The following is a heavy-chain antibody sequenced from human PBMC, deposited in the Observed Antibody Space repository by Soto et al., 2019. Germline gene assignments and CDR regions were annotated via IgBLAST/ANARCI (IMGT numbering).Heavy chain of an antibody. CDR2: INAGNGNT. D-gene: IGHD1-26*01. CDR3: ARRLGLYYFDY. J-gene: IGHJ4*02. V-gene: IGHV1-3*01. Sequence: ASVKVSWKASGYTFTSYAMHWVRQAPGQRLEWMGWINAGNGNTKYSQKFQGRVTITRDTSASTAYMELSSLRSEDTAVYYCARRLGLYYFDYWGQGTLVTVSS. CDR1: GYTFTSYA.